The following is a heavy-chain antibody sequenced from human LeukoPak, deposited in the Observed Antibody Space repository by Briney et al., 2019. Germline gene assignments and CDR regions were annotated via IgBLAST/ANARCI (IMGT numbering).Heavy chain of an antibody. CDR2: ISYDGSNK. CDR3: ARDLGGHSSS. D-gene: IGHD6-13*01. J-gene: IGHJ4*02. CDR1: GFTFSSYA. Sequence: PGGSLRLSCAASGFTFSSYAMHWVRQAPGKGLEWVAVISYDGSNKYYADSVKGRFTISRDNSKNTLYLQMNSLRAEDTAVYYCARDLGGHSSSWGQGTLVTVSS. V-gene: IGHV3-30*04.